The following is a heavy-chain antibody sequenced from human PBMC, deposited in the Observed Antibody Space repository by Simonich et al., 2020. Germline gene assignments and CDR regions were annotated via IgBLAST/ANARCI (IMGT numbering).Heavy chain of an antibody. CDR2: IIYRGST. V-gene: IGHV4-39*01. D-gene: IGHD2-8*01. CDR1: GGSTSSSRYY. CDR3: ARQRVLMVYAIDY. J-gene: IGHJ4*02. Sequence: QLQLQESGPGLVKPSETLSLTCTVSGGSTSSSRYYWGWIRQPPGKGLEWIGSIIYRGSTYYNPSLKSRVTISVDTSKNQFSLKLSSVTAADTAVYYCARQRVLMVYAIDYWGQGTLVTVSS.